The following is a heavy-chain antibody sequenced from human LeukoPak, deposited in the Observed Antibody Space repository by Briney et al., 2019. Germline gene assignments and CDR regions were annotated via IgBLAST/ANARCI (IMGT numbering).Heavy chain of an antibody. D-gene: IGHD4-17*01. V-gene: IGHV4-34*01. CDR2: INHSGST. Sequence: PSETLSLTSAVYGVCFSGYYWGWLRPPPGKGLGWIGVINHSGSTNYNPSLKSRVTISVDTSKNQFSLKLSSVTAADTAVYYCARSGARDYFVLLVNWYFDLWGRGTLVTVSS. J-gene: IGHJ2*01. CDR1: GVCFSGYY. CDR3: ARSGARDYFVLLVNWYFDL.